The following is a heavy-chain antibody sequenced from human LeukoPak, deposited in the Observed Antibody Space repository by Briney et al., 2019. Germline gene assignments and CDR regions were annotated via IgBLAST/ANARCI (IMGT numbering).Heavy chain of an antibody. D-gene: IGHD3-3*01. CDR3: AKWDTYYDFWCADP. CDR1: GFTFSSYA. J-gene: IGHJ5*02. Sequence: PRGSLRLSCAASGFTFSSYAMSWVRQAPGKRLEWVSGISGSGGSTYYADPVKGRFTISRDNSKNTLYLQMNSLRAEDTAVYYCAKWDTYYDFWCADPWGQGTLVTVSS. CDR2: ISGSGGST. V-gene: IGHV3-23*01.